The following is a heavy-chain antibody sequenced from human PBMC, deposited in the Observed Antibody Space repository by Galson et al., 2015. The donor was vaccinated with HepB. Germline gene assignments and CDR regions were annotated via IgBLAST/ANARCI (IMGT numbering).Heavy chain of an antibody. D-gene: IGHD2-8*02. J-gene: IGHJ3*02. V-gene: IGHV3-23*01. CDR2: ISARGERS. CDR1: GFSFSSYA. Sequence: SLRLSCAASGFSFSSYAMSWVRQSPGKGLEWVSGISARGERSYYADSVKGRFTISRDNSMNTVFLQMNSLRAEDTAVYYCAKRDNNDYYTGFDVFETWGQGTVVTVSS. CDR3: AKRDNNDYYTGFDVFET.